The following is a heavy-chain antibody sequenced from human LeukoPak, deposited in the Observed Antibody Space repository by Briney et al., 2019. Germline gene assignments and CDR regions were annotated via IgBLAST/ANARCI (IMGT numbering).Heavy chain of an antibody. CDR3: ARLIEYRTSSRVFDI. CDR1: GYSLTTYG. V-gene: IGHV1-18*01. J-gene: IGHJ3*02. D-gene: IGHD6-6*01. Sequence: GAAVKVSCKASGYSLTTYGITWVRQAPGQGLEWMGWITTYNGNTNYARKLQGRVTMTTDTSTNTAYMELGCLRPDDTAVYYCARLIEYRTSSRVFDIWGQGTMVTVSS. CDR2: ITTYNGNT.